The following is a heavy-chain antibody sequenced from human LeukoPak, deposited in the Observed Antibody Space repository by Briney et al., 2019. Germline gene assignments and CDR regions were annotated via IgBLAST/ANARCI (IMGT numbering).Heavy chain of an antibody. Sequence: PSETLSLTCVVSGGSVTSGGYSWTWIRQPPGKGLEWIGEIDHSGNTKYNPSLKNRLTISVDTSKNQFSLNLSSVTATAVYYCVIFIMGTTTTDYWGQGTLVTVSS. D-gene: IGHD1-26*01. CDR3: VIFIMGTTTTDY. CDR2: IDHSGNT. CDR1: GGSVTSGGYS. V-gene: IGHV4-61*08. J-gene: IGHJ4*02.